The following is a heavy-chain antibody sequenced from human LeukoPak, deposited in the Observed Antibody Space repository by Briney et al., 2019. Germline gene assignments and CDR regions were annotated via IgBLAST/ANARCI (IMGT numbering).Heavy chain of an antibody. Sequence: GGSLRLSCAASGFTFSTYWMHWVRQAPGKGLVWVSRINSDGSNTNYAGSVKGRFTISRDNAKNTLYLQMNSLRAEDTAVYYCASNATGRFDYWGQGTLVTASS. CDR2: INSDGSNT. J-gene: IGHJ4*02. CDR1: GFTFSTYW. CDR3: ASNATGRFDY. V-gene: IGHV3-74*01. D-gene: IGHD2-15*01.